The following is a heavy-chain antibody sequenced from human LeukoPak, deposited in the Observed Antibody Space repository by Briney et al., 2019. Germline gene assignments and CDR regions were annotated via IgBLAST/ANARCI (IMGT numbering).Heavy chain of an antibody. J-gene: IGHJ4*02. CDR1: GGSISSSSSY. D-gene: IGHD6-13*01. V-gene: IGHV4-39*07. Sequence: SETLSLTCSVSGGSISSSSSYWSWIRQPPGKGLEWIGEINHSGSTNYNPSLKSRVTISVDTSKNQFSLKLSSVTAADTAVYYCARRRVRIAAAGFDYWGQGTLVTVSS. CDR3: ARRRVRIAAAGFDY. CDR2: INHSGST.